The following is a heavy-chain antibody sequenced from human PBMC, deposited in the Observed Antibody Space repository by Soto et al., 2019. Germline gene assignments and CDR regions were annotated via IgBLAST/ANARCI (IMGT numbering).Heavy chain of an antibody. CDR3: ARDSGRGGDYYFYGMGV. CDR2: IWYNGSNK. Sequence: LRLSCAATGFTFSSYGMHWVRQAPGKGLEWVALIWYNGSNKYYPDSVKGRFTISRDNSKNTVSLQLNNLRDDDTAVYYCARDSGRGGDYYFYGMGVWGQGTTVTVSS. D-gene: IGHD3-10*01. V-gene: IGHV3-33*01. CDR1: GFTFSSYG. J-gene: IGHJ6*02.